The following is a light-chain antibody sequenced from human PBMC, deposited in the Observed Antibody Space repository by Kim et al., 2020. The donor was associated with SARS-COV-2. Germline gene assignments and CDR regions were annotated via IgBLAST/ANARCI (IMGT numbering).Light chain of an antibody. Sequence: SYELTQPPSLSVSPGQTASITCSGDSLGDKYTYWYQQRPGQSPVMVIYQDTKRPSGIPERFSGSNSGNTATLTISGTQAMDEADYYCQAWDSSTLLFGGGTKLTVL. J-gene: IGLJ2*01. V-gene: IGLV3-1*01. CDR1: SLGDKY. CDR3: QAWDSSTLL. CDR2: QDT.